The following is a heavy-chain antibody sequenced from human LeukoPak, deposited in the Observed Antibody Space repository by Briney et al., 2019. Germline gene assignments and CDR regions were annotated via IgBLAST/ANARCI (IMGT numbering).Heavy chain of an antibody. CDR1: GFTFNNYA. CDR3: AKGSRDSRPYYFDF. J-gene: IGHJ4*02. V-gene: IGHV3-23*01. D-gene: IGHD3-10*01. Sequence: PGGSLRLSCAASGFTFNNYAMSWVRHTPGKGLEWVSAITGSGGDTYHADSVKGRLTISRDNSKKTLYLQMNSLRAEDTALYYCAKGSRDSRPYYFDFWGQEILVTVSS. CDR2: ITGSGGDT.